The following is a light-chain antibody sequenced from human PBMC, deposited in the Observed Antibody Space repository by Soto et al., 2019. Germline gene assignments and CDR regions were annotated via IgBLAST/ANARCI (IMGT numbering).Light chain of an antibody. CDR2: GAS. V-gene: IGKV3-20*01. J-gene: IGKJ4*01. CDR3: QQYGSSPLT. Sequence: EIVLTQSPDTLSLSPGERATLSCRASQSVSSSYLAWYQQKPGQAPRLLTYGASSRATGIPDRFSGSGSGTDFTLTISRLEPEDFAVYYCQQYGSSPLTFGGGNKVDIK. CDR1: QSVSSSY.